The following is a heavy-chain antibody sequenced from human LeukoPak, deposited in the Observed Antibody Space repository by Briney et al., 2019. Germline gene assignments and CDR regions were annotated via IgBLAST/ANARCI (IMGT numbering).Heavy chain of an antibody. CDR1: GGSISSYY. J-gene: IGHJ4*02. V-gene: IGHV4-59*01. CDR3: ARDLKRDPYYYGSGSLYYFDY. D-gene: IGHD3-10*01. CDR2: IYYSGST. Sequence: SETLSLTCTVSGGSISSYYWSWIRQPPGKGLEWIGYIYYSGSTNYDPSLKSRVTISVDTSKNQFSLKLSSVTAADTAVYYCARDLKRDPYYYGSGSLYYFDYWGQGTLVTVSS.